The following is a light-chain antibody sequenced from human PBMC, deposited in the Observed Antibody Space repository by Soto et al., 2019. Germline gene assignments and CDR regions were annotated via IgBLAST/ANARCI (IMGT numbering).Light chain of an antibody. Sequence: DIQMTQSASTLSASVGDRVTITCRASQSMSSWLAWYQQKPGKAPKLLIYGASSLESGVPSRFSGSGSVTEFTLTIASLQPDDFATYYCQQYSSSSPTFGQGTKLEI. V-gene: IGKV1-5*01. J-gene: IGKJ2*01. CDR1: QSMSSW. CDR3: QQYSSSSPT. CDR2: GAS.